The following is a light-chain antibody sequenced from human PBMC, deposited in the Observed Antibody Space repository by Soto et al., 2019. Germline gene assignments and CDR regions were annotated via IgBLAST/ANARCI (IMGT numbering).Light chain of an antibody. V-gene: IGKV1-9*01. Sequence: IQFTQSPSSLSASVGDRVAITCRASQGIRSYLAWYQQKPGEAPKLLISIASILQSGVPSRFSGSGSGTDFVLTISSLQPEDSATYYCQQLDSMPIPFGHRTRLAIK. J-gene: IGKJ5*01. CDR3: QQLDSMPIP. CDR1: QGIRSY. CDR2: IAS.